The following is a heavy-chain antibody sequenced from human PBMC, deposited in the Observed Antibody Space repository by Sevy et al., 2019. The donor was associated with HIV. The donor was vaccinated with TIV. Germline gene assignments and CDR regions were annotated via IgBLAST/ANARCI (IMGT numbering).Heavy chain of an antibody. D-gene: IGHD2-2*01. CDR1: GFTFSNYA. V-gene: IGHV3-23*01. CDR2: FSFGCGKI. CDR3: ARGGCSKPHDY. Sequence: GGSLRLSCAASGFTFSNYAMSWVRQAPGKGLEWVSTFSFGCGKINYADSVKGRFTISRDNSKNTLYLQMNSLGAEDTALDYCARGGCSKPHDYWGQGTLVTVSS. J-gene: IGHJ4*02.